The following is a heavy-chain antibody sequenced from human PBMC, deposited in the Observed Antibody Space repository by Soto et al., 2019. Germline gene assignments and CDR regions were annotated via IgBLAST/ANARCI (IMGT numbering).Heavy chain of an antibody. V-gene: IGHV2-5*02. CDR1: GFSLSTSGVG. CDR2: ISWDDDK. Sequence: QITLKESGPTLVKPTQTVTLTCTFSGFSLSTSGVGVGWIRQPPGKALEWLALISWDDDKRYSPSLKNRLTITKDTSKNQVVLTMINMDPVDTATYYCAQGRRINMVRLGFDYWGQGTLVTVSS. D-gene: IGHD3-10*01. CDR3: AQGRRINMVRLGFDY. J-gene: IGHJ4*02.